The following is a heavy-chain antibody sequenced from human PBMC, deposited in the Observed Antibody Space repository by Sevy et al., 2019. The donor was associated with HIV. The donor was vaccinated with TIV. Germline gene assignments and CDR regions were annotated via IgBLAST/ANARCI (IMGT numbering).Heavy chain of an antibody. CDR3: ERERCTRPDDH. CDR1: GFNFNIYS. J-gene: IGHJ4*02. D-gene: IGHD2-8*01. CDR2: LTFGCGRI. V-gene: IGHV3-23*01. Sequence: GGSLRLSCVASGFNFNIYSMSWVRQAPGKGLEWVSTLTFGCGRINHADSVQGRFTMSRDDSKKTVYLEMNSLRAEDTAVYYYERERCTRPDDHWGQGTLVTVSS.